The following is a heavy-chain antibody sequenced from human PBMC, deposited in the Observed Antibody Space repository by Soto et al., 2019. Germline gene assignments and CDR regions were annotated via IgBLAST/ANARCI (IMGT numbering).Heavy chain of an antibody. CDR3: ARGNYYGSGSYSPYFDY. D-gene: IGHD3-10*01. CDR2: INHSGST. Sequence: PSETLSLTCAVYGGSFSGYYWSWIRQPPGKGLEWIGEINHSGSTNYNPSLKSRVTISVDTSKNQFSLELSSVTAADTAVYYCARGNYYGSGSYSPYFDYWGQGTLVTVSS. V-gene: IGHV4-34*01. CDR1: GGSFSGYY. J-gene: IGHJ4*02.